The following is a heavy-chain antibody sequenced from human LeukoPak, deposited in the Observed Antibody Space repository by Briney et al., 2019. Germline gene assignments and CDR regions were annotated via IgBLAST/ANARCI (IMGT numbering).Heavy chain of an antibody. Sequence: ASVKVSCKASGYTFTSYDINWVRQATGQGLEWMGWMNPNSGNTGCAQKFQGRVTMTRNTSISTAYMELSSLRSEDTAVYYCARGFGTTGTTDQFDPWGQGTLVTVSS. V-gene: IGHV1-8*01. CDR2: MNPNSGNT. CDR3: ARGFGTTGTTDQFDP. D-gene: IGHD1-1*01. CDR1: GYTFTSYD. J-gene: IGHJ5*02.